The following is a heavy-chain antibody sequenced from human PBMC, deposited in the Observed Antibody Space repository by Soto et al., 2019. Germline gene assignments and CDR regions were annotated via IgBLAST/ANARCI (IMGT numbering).Heavy chain of an antibody. V-gene: IGHV5-51*01. CDR1: GFTFTTTW. CDR3: ASHGGYFGLDNWFDS. D-gene: IGHD3-9*01. CDR2: IYPGDSDT. Sequence: GESLKISCNTSGFTFTTTWIGWVRQIPGKGLELMGVIYPGDSDTRYDPSFQGQVTISADKSISTTFLQWSSLTASDTAIYYCASHGGYFGLDNWFDSWSQGTLVTVSS. J-gene: IGHJ5*01.